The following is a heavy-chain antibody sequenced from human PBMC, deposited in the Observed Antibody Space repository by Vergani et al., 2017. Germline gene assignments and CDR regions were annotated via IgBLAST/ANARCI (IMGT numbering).Heavy chain of an antibody. CDR1: GFTFSSYS. CDR3: ARAGWLRSPLDY. Sequence: EVQLVESGGGLVKPGGSLRLSCAASGFTFSSYSMNWVRQAPGKGLEWVSSISSSSSYIYYADSVKGRFTISRENAKNSLYLQMNSLRAEDPAVYYCARAGWLRSPLDYWGQGTLVTVSS. CDR2: ISSSSSYI. J-gene: IGHJ4*02. V-gene: IGHV3-21*01. D-gene: IGHD5-12*01.